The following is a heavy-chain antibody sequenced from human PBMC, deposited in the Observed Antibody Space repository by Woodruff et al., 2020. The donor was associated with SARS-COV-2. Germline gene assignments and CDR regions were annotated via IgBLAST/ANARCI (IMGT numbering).Heavy chain of an antibody. V-gene: IGHV3-21*01. Sequence: SEFTFSAYTMNWVRQAPGRGLEWVSSISPFTTSAHYADSVKGRFTISRDNGENSLYLQMNSLRAEDTAVYYCARDRLHLGRWGQGTLVTV. J-gene: IGHJ4*02. CDR3: ARDRLHLGR. CDR1: EFTFSAYT. D-gene: IGHD4-4*01. CDR2: ISPFTTSA.